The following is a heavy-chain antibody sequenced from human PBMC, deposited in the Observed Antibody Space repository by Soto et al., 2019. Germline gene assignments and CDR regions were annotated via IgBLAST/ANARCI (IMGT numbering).Heavy chain of an antibody. CDR3: ARGPTSLYYYGSGTAGYFAY. V-gene: IGHV4-34*01. CDR2: INHSGRT. Sequence: QVQLQQWGAGQLKPSETLSLTCAVYGASFTGHYWSWIRQSPGKGLEWIGEINHSGRTNYKSSLKSRVTMSVDTSKNQFSLNLKSVTAADSAVYYCARGPTSLYYYGSGTAGYFAYWGQGTLVTVSS. CDR1: GASFTGHY. D-gene: IGHD3-10*01. J-gene: IGHJ4*02.